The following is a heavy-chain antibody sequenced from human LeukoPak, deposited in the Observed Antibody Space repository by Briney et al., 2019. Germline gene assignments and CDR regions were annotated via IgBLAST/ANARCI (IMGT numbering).Heavy chain of an antibody. CDR2: IYYAGNNM. Sequence: PERSLRLSCGPSGCTFSNYAMHWLRQAPAKALAWVAGIYYAGNNMHRDDSVKGRFTISTDSSKNTVNLQMNSLRAEDTAVYYCVRKFDTSGYYFSFDPWGQGTLVTVSS. CDR3: VRKFDTSGYYFSFDP. CDR1: GCTFSNYA. V-gene: IGHV3-30-3*01. J-gene: IGHJ5*02. D-gene: IGHD3-22*01.